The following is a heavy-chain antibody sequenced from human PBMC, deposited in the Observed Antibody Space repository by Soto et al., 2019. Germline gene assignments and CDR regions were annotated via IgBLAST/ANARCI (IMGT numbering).Heavy chain of an antibody. CDR1: GDSTSNSNW. J-gene: IGHJ2*01. CDR3: ARRIYGDWYFGL. Sequence: QVQLQESGPGLVKPSGTLSLTCAVSGDSTSNSNWWSWVRQPPGKGLEWIGEAHPSGSTNYNPSLNSRVTESTDMSKNEISLTLSSVTAADTAMYYCARRIYGDWYFGLRGRGTLVTVTS. D-gene: IGHD3-16*01. V-gene: IGHV4-4*02. CDR2: AHPSGST.